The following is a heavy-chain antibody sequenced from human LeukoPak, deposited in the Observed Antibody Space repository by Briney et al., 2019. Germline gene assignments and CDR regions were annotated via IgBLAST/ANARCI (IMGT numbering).Heavy chain of an antibody. CDR2: IKSKSDGGTR. J-gene: IGHJ4*02. CDR3: ATGTGRSDFDY. CDR1: GFTFSNAW. V-gene: IGHV3-15*01. D-gene: IGHD3/OR15-3a*01. Sequence: PGGSLRLSCAASGFTFSNAWMSWVRQAPGKGLEWVGRIKSKSDGGTRDSAAPVKGRFTISRDDSKNTLYLQMNSLKTEDTAVYYCATGTGRSDFDYWGQGTLVTVSS.